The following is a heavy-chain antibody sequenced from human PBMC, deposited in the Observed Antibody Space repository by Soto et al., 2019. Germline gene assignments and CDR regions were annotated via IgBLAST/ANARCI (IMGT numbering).Heavy chain of an antibody. Sequence: ASVKVSCKASGYTFTSYDINWVRQATGQGLEWMGWMNPNSGNTGYAQKFQGRVTMTRNTSISTAYMELSSLRSEDTAVYYCARVWGTQWLVPNGPISSFDYWGQGTLVTVSS. CDR1: GYTFTSYD. CDR2: MNPNSGNT. CDR3: ARVWGTQWLVPNGPISSFDY. J-gene: IGHJ4*02. V-gene: IGHV1-8*01. D-gene: IGHD6-19*01.